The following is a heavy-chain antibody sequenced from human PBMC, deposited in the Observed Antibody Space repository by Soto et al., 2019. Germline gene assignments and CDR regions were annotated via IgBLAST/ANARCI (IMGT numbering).Heavy chain of an antibody. Sequence: EPLSLTCTVSGGSLSSGSYYWSWIRQPPGKGLECIGYIYYSGSTNYNPSLKSRVTISVDTSKNQFSLKLSSVTAADTAVYYRARGGIVVVPAAIYSYGMHXSGQGTSVTVS. V-gene: IGHV4-61*01. CDR3: ARGGIVVVPAAIYSYGMHX. D-gene: IGHD2-2*01. CDR1: GGSLSSGSYY. J-gene: IGHJ6*02. CDR2: IYYSGST.